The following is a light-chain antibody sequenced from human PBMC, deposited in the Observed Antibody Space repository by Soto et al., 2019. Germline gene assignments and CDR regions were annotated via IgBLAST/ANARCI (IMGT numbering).Light chain of an antibody. CDR2: AAS. CDR1: QGISNF. CDR3: QKYSSVIT. Sequence: DIQMTQSPSSLSASVGDRVTITCRASQGISNFLAWYQQKPGKVPKLLISAASTWQSGVPSRFSGSGSGTAFTLTITSLQPEDVATYYCQKYSSVITFGQGTRLEI. J-gene: IGKJ5*01. V-gene: IGKV1-27*01.